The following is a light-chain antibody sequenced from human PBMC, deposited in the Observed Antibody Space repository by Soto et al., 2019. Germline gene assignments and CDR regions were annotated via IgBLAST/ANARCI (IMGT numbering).Light chain of an antibody. CDR3: ASWDDSLNADV. V-gene: IGLV1-44*01. CDR1: SSNIGSNS. J-gene: IGLJ7*01. Sequence: QAVVTQPPSASATPGQRVTISCSGSSSNIGSNSVNWYQQVPGTAPRLLIYSNNQRPSGVPDRLSGSKSGTSASLAIGGLLSEDEADYYCASWDDSLNADVFGGGTKLTVL. CDR2: SNN.